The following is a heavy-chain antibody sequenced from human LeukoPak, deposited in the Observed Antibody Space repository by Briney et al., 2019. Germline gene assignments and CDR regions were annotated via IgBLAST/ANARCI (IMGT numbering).Heavy chain of an antibody. CDR1: GFTFSSYG. CDR2: IRYDGSNK. J-gene: IGHJ4*02. CDR3: ANHDYGDYLEGY. Sequence: PGGSLRLSCAASGFTFSSYGMHWVRQAPGKGLEWVAFIRYDGSNKYYADSVKGRFTISRDNSKNTLYLQMNSLRAEDTAVYYCANHDYGDYLEGYWGQGTLVTVFS. V-gene: IGHV3-30*02. D-gene: IGHD4-17*01.